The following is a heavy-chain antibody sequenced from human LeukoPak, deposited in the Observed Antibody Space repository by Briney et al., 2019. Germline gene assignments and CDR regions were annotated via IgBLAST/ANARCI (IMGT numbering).Heavy chain of an antibody. J-gene: IGHJ3*02. Sequence: GGSLRLSCAASGFTSSSYSMNWVRQAPGKGLEWVSSISSSSSYIYYADSVKGRFTISRDNAKNSLYLQMNSLRAEDTAVYYCARDCYSSDAFDIWGQGTMVTVSS. CDR1: GFTSSSYS. V-gene: IGHV3-21*01. D-gene: IGHD6-13*01. CDR2: ISSSSSYI. CDR3: ARDCYSSDAFDI.